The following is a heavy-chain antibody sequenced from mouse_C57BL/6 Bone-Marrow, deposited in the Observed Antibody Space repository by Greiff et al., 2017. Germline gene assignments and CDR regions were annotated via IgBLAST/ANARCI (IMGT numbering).Heavy chain of an antibody. J-gene: IGHJ4*01. CDR2: ISDGGSYT. CDR3: ARVLLYYYAMDY. V-gene: IGHV5-4*01. Sequence: EVQLVESGGGLVKPGGSLKLSCAASGFTFSSYAMSWVRQTPEKRLEWVATISDGGSYTYYPDNVKGRFTISRDNAKNNLYLQMRHLKSEDTAMYYCARVLLYYYAMDYWCQGTSVTVSS. CDR1: GFTFSSYA.